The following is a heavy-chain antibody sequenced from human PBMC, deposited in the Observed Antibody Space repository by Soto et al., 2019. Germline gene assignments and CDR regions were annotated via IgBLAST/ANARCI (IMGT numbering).Heavy chain of an antibody. CDR2: IDPSDSYT. CDR3: ARHQIAALNTYYYYGMDV. Sequence: EVQLVQSGAEVKKPGESLRISCKGSGYSFTSYWISWVRQMPGKGLEWMGRIDPSDSYTNYSPSFQGHVTISADKSISTAYLQWSSLKASDTAMYYCARHQIAALNTYYYYGMDVWGQGTTVTVSS. D-gene: IGHD6-6*01. J-gene: IGHJ6*02. CDR1: GYSFTSYW. V-gene: IGHV5-10-1*03.